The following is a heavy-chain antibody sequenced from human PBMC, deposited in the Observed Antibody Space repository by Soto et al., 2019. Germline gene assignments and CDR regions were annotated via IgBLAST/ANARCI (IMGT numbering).Heavy chain of an antibody. CDR3: AKAKNDYDWDNRPPFDD. CDR1: GFTLRNYA. V-gene: IGHV3-23*01. D-gene: IGHD3-9*01. CDR2: ISANDVGT. J-gene: IGHJ4*02. Sequence: TAGSLSLSCEASGFTLRNYAMTWIRQAPGQGLEWVSLISANDVGTYYTESVKTRFTISTDQSRNTVYLQMDSLRADDTAIYYCAKAKNDYDWDNRPPFDDWGQGTLVTVSS.